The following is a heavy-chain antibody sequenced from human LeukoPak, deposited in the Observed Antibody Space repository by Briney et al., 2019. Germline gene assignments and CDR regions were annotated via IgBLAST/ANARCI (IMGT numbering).Heavy chain of an antibody. D-gene: IGHD4-17*01. J-gene: IGHJ4*02. CDR2: IKGDESYT. CDR3: ASQADSAYGDYN. CDR1: GFTYSRYW. Sequence: GGSLRLSCAASGFTYSRYWMHSVRQVPGKGLVWVARIKGDESYTFYADSVKGRFTISRDNAKNTLYLQMNSLRAEDTAVYYCASQADSAYGDYNWGQGTLVTVSS. V-gene: IGHV3-74*01.